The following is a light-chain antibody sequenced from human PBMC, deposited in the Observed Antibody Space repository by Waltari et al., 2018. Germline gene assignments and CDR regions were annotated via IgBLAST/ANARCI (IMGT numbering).Light chain of an antibody. J-gene: IGLJ3*02. CDR1: NLGSQR. V-gene: IGLV3-21*02. CDR3: QVWDGTSDHPGV. Sequence: SYVLTPPPSVSVVPGQTAPISWGGTNLGSQRVHLSQQRPGQAPVLVVYDDTDRPSGIPERFSGWNSGNTATLTVSRVDAADEADYYCQVWDGTSDHPGVFGGGTFLTVL. CDR2: DDT.